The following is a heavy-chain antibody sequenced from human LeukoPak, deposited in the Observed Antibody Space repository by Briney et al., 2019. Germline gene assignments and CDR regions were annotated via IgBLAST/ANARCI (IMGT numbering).Heavy chain of an antibody. CDR3: ARAPHAFDI. CDR1: GYTFDDYG. V-gene: IGHV3-20*04. J-gene: IGHJ3*02. CDR2: ITWSGDNT. Sequence: PGGSLRLSCAASGYTFDDYGMNWVRQAPGKGLEWVSSITWSGDNTRYADSVKGRFTISRDNAKNSLFLQMNSLRAEDTAFYYCARAPHAFDIWGQGTMVTVSS.